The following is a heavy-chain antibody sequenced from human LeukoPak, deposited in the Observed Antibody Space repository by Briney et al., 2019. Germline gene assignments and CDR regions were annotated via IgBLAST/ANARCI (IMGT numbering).Heavy chain of an antibody. J-gene: IGHJ4*02. Sequence: GGSLRLSCAVSGLSFSNYWMHWVRQAPGKGLVWVARTNRHGTAVDYAGSVKGRFTISRDNAKNTLFLQMNSLRAEDTAVYYCASAYTYVRVGAHWGQGTLVTVSS. V-gene: IGHV3-74*01. CDR2: TNRHGTAV. CDR3: ASAYTYVRVGAH. D-gene: IGHD3-16*01. CDR1: GLSFSNYW.